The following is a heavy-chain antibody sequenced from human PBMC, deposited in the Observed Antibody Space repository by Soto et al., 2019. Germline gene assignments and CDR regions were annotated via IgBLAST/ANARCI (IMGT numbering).Heavy chain of an antibody. J-gene: IGHJ4*02. V-gene: IGHV3-9*01. D-gene: IGHD4-4*01. CDR1: GFTVDDYA. CDR3: ASDIGGSTITTFFHY. CDR2: ISWNSGRI. Sequence: EVQLVESGGGLVQPGRSLRLSCVASGFTVDDYAMHGVRQAPGRGLEGVSGISWNSGRIDYADSVKGRFTISRDNAKNSLSLQMNSLRAEDTALYYCASDIGGSTITTFFHYWGQGTLVTVSS.